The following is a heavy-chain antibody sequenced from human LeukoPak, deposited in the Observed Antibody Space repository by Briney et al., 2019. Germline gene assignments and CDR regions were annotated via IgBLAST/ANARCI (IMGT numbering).Heavy chain of an antibody. CDR3: AKGGSGYFADL. V-gene: IGHV3-23*01. CDR2: ISNDGGGT. CDR1: GFIFNNYG. Sequence: GGSLRLSCAASGFIFNNYGLIWVRQAPGKGLQWISAISNDGGGTTYADFVKGRFTISRDNSKNTLFLQMSSLRAEDTALYYCAKGGSGYFADLWGQGTLVTVSS. D-gene: IGHD3-22*01. J-gene: IGHJ5*02.